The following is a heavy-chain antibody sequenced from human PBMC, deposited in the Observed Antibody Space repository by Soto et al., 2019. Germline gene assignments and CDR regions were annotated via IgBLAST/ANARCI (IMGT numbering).Heavy chain of an antibody. CDR1: GGSSSTYY. V-gene: IGHV4-39*01. J-gene: IGHJ5*02. Sequence: PSETLSLTCTVSGGSSSTYYWEWIRQPPGKGLEWIGAMYYTGNKNYNPSLESRVTMSVDTSKNQFSLKLSSVTPTDTAVYYCARRSSSSLGSLFDPWGRGILVTVSS. CDR3: ARRSSSSLGSLFDP. CDR2: MYYTGNK. D-gene: IGHD6-6*01.